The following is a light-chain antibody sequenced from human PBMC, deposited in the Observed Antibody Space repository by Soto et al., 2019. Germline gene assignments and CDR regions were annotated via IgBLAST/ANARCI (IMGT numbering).Light chain of an antibody. CDR1: QDISRY. V-gene: IGKV1-9*01. Sequence: DIPLTQSPSFLSASVGDRVTITCRASQDISRYLAWYQQNPGKAPKLLIYAASTLQSGVPSRFSGSGSGTEFTLTISSLQPGDFATYYCQHLHTYPYSFGQGTNLEIK. CDR2: AAS. CDR3: QHLHTYPYS. J-gene: IGKJ2*01.